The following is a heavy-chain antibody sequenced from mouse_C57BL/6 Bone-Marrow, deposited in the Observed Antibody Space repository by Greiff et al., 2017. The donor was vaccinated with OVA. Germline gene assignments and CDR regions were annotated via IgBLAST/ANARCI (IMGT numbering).Heavy chain of an antibody. CDR3: ARYSRIYYYGTWYFDV. D-gene: IGHD1-1*01. V-gene: IGHV1-64*01. Sequence: QVQLQQPGAELVKPGASVKLSCKASGYTFTSYWMHWVKQRPGQGLEWIGMIHPNSGSTNYNEKFKSKATLTVDKSSSTAYMQLSSLTSEDSAVYYCARYSRIYYYGTWYFDVWGTGTTGTVSS. J-gene: IGHJ1*03. CDR2: IHPNSGST. CDR1: GYTFTSYW.